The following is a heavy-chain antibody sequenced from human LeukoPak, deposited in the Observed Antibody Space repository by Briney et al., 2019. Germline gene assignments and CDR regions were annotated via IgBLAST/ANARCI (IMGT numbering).Heavy chain of an antibody. Sequence: SETLSLTCTVSGVSISSSSSYWGWIRQPPGKGLEWIGSIYYSGSTYYNPSLKSRVTISVDTSKNQFSLKLSSVTAADTAVYYCARDLTGTTSNAFDIWGQGTMVTVSS. CDR1: GVSISSSSSY. CDR3: ARDLTGTTSNAFDI. J-gene: IGHJ3*02. CDR2: IYYSGST. V-gene: IGHV4-39*07. D-gene: IGHD1-20*01.